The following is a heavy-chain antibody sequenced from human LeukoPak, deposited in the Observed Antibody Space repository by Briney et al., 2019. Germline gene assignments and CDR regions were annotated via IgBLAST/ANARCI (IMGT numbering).Heavy chain of an antibody. Sequence: PGGSLRPSCAASEFTFSNYVTHWVRQPPGKGLEWVAVISYDETTKYYADSVKGRFTISRDNSKNTLYLQMNSLRPEDTAVYYCAKANGREFDSWGQGTLVTVSS. V-gene: IGHV3-30*18. CDR3: AKANGREFDS. J-gene: IGHJ4*02. CDR2: ISYDETTK. CDR1: EFTFSNYV. D-gene: IGHD3-10*01.